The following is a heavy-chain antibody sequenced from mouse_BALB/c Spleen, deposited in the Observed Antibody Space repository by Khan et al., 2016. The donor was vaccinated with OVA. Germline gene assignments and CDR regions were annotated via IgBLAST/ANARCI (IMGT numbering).Heavy chain of an antibody. J-gene: IGHJ2*01. CDR2: LNTYTGEP. CDR1: GHPLTNHG. V-gene: IGHV9-3-1*01. CDR3: ARSRPHYYGRRYFGY. Sequence: QIQLVQSGPELKKPGETIKISCQASGHPLTNHGVDWVKQAPGKGLKWMGWLNTYTGEPTYADDFNGRFACSLELSASTAYLQFNNLKNEDTATYFCARSRPHYYGRRYFGYWGQGTTRTVSS. D-gene: IGHD1-2*01.